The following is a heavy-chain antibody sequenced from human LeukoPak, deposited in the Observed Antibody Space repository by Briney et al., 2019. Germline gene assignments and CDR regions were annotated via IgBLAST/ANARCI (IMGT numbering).Heavy chain of an antibody. V-gene: IGHV1-8*01. D-gene: IGHD2-15*01. CDR3: ARGGYRSGGSCYRNWFDP. CDR2: MNPNSGNT. Sequence: ASVKVSCKASGYTFTSYDINWVRQATGQGLEWMGWMNPNSGNTGYAQKFQGRVTMTRNTSISTAYMELSSLRSEDTAVYYCARGGYRSGGSCYRNWFDPWGQGTLVTVSS. CDR1: GYTFTSYD. J-gene: IGHJ5*02.